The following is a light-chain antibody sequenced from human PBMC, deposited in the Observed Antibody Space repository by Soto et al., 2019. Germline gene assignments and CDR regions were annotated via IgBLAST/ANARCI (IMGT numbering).Light chain of an antibody. CDR2: GAS. V-gene: IGKV3-20*01. J-gene: IGKJ5*01. CDR3: QQYGSSPSIT. Sequence: EIVLTQSPGTLSLSPGDRATLSCKASQSVTSTYLAWYRQKPGQAPRLLIHGASSRATGIPDRISGSGSGTDFTLTISRLEPEDFAVYYCQQYGSSPSITFGQGTRL. CDR1: QSVTSTY.